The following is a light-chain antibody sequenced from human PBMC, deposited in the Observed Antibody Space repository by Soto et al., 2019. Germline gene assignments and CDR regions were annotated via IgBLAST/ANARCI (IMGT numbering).Light chain of an antibody. Sequence: QSVLTQPASVSGSPGQSITISCTGTSRDVGGYNYVSWYQHHPGKAPKLLIYDVSDRPSGVSNRFSGSKSGNTASLTISGLQTEDEAVYYCSSYTSSASLDVFGAGTKVTVL. CDR3: SSYTSSASLDV. CDR2: DVS. CDR1: SRDVGGYNY. V-gene: IGLV2-14*03. J-gene: IGLJ1*01.